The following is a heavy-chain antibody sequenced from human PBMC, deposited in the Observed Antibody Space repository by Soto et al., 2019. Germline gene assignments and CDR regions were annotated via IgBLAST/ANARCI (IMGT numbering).Heavy chain of an antibody. CDR1: GYTFTGSS. V-gene: IGHV1-2*02. J-gene: IGHJ4*02. CDR3: ARDLTGDPNY. Sequence: QVQLVQSGAEVKKPGASVNVSCEASGYTFTGSSIPWVRQAPGLGHEWMGYINPNSGDTIFAQKFQGGVTMTRDTSISTAYMELSRVASDDTAVYYCARDLTGDPNYWGQGTLVTVSS. CDR2: INPNSGDT. D-gene: IGHD7-27*01.